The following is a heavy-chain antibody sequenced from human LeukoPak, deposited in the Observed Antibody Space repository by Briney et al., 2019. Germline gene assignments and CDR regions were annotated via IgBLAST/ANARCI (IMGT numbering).Heavy chain of an antibody. CDR2: ISGSGSST. V-gene: IGHV3-23*01. J-gene: IGHJ4*02. CDR1: GFTFSSHS. Sequence: GGSLRLSCAASGFTFSSHSMTWVRQAPGKGLEWVSGISGSGSSTFYADSVKGRFTISRDNSKNTVYLQMNSLRAEDTAVYYCAKLSSYSSGWGWGQGTLVTVSS. CDR3: AKLSSYSSGWG. D-gene: IGHD6-19*01.